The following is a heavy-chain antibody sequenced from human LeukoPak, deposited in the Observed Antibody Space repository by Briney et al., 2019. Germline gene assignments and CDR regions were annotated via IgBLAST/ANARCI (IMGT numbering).Heavy chain of an antibody. CDR3: ARDDYSGPYNWFDP. CDR2: INPNSGGT. J-gene: IGHJ5*02. Sequence: ASVKVSCKASGYTFTGYYMHWVRQAPGQGLEWMGWINPNSGGTNYAQKFQGRVTMTRDTSISTAYMELSRLRSDDTAVYYCARDDYSGPYNWFDPWGQGTLVTVSS. D-gene: IGHD5-12*01. V-gene: IGHV1-2*02. CDR1: GYTFTGYY.